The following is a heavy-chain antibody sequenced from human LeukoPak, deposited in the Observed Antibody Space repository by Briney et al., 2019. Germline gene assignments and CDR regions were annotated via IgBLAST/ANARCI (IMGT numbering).Heavy chain of an antibody. V-gene: IGHV3-48*01. D-gene: IGHD5-18*01. Sequence: GGSLRLSCVASEFTFSDYSMYWVRQAPGKGLEWVSYIASSTSTTYYADSVKGRFTISRDNAKNSLYLQMNSLRAEDTAVYYCARDLGTAMAPVGWGQGTLVTVSS. CDR3: ARDLGTAMAPVG. CDR2: IASSTSTT. CDR1: EFTFSDYS. J-gene: IGHJ4*02.